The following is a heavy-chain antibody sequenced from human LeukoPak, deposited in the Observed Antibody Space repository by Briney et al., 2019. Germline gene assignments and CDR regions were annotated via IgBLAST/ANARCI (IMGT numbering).Heavy chain of an antibody. D-gene: IGHD1-14*01. CDR3: IKNTRTPTY. V-gene: IGHV3-11*06. J-gene: IGHJ4*02. Sequence: GWSLRLSCAASGFTFSDNYMSWIRQAPGRGLEWVSYISGSTTDTNYADSVRGRFTVSRDNAKNALYLQMDSLTVEDTAKYYCIKNTRTPTYWGQGVLVTVSS. CDR2: ISGSTTDT. CDR1: GFTFSDNY.